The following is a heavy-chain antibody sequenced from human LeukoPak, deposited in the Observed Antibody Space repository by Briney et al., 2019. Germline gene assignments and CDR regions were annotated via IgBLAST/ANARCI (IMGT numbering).Heavy chain of an antibody. V-gene: IGHV3-49*03. Sequence: PGGSLRLSCTTSGFTFGDYVLTWFRQAPGKGLECVGFIRSKPNGGTADYAASVKGRFTISRDDSKSSAYLQMNSLTTEDTGVYYCSRTSWELLQPYSISISFDHWGQGIQVIVSS. CDR1: GFTFGDYV. D-gene: IGHD1-26*01. CDR3: SRTSWELLQPYSISISFDH. CDR2: IRSKPNGGTA. J-gene: IGHJ4*02.